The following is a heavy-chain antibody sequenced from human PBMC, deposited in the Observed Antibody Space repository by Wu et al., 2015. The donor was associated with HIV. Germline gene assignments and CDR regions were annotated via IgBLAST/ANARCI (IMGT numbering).Heavy chain of an antibody. D-gene: IGHD5-12*01. V-gene: IGHV1-69*05. CDR3: VRNTDSVATSLYSLGV. J-gene: IGHJ6*02. CDR1: GDGFTSYA. CDR2: INPLFGTT. Sequence: QVQLVQFGAEVKKPGSSVKVTCKASGDGFTSYAVSWVRHAPGQGLEWMGGINPLFGTTKHAQRFQDRVTFTTDESKSTVYMELSSLTSEDTAVYYCVRNTDSVATSLYSLGVWGQGTTVTVSS.